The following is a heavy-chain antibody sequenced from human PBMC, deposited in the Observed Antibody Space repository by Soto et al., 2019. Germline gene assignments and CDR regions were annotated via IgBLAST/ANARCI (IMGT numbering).Heavy chain of an antibody. CDR1: GFTFSSYG. CDR3: ARDPPTTPRVNREVGATLDY. CDR2: IWYDGSNK. J-gene: IGHJ4*02. D-gene: IGHD1-26*01. Sequence: GGSLRLSCAASGFTFSSYGMHWVRQAPGKGLEWVAVIWYDGSNKYYADSVKGRFTISRDNSKNTLYLQMNSLRAEDTAVYYCARDPPTTPRVNREVGATLDYWGQGTLVTVSS. V-gene: IGHV3-33*08.